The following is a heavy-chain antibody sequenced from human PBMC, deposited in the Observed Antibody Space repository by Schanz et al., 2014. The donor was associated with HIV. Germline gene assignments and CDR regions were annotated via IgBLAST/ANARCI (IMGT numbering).Heavy chain of an antibody. Sequence: EVQLVESGGGLVQPGGSLRLSCAASGSTFSSYWMHWVRQAPGKGLVWVSTISGSDGDTYYADSVKGRFTISRDNSRNALYLHMNSLRADDTAVYYCARDYHWNWFDPWGQGTLVTVSS. J-gene: IGHJ5*02. V-gene: IGHV3-74*01. D-gene: IGHD1-20*01. CDR1: GSTFSSYW. CDR3: ARDYHWNWFDP. CDR2: ISGSDGDT.